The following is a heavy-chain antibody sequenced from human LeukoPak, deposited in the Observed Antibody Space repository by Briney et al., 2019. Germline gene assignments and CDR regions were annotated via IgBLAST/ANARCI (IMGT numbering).Heavy chain of an antibody. CDR1: GYTFTGYY. J-gene: IGHJ3*02. V-gene: IGHV1-2*02. Sequence: ASVKVSCKASGYTFTGYYMHWVRQAPGQGLEWMGWINPNSGGANYAQKFQGRVTMTRDTSISTAYMELSRLRSDDTAVYYCARNARRIAVAGTRPKDAFDIWGQGTMVTVSS. D-gene: IGHD6-19*01. CDR2: INPNSGGA. CDR3: ARNARRIAVAGTRPKDAFDI.